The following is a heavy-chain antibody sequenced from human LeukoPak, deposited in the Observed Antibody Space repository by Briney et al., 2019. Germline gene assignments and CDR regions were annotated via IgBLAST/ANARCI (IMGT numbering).Heavy chain of an antibody. V-gene: IGHV4-59*08. D-gene: IGHD1-26*01. J-gene: IGHJ4*02. CDR2: IYYSGST. CDR3: ARLVLGARRYFDY. Sequence: SSETLSLTCAVSGGSISSYYWNWIRQPPGKGLEWIAYIYYSGSTNYNPSLKSRVTISVETSKNQFSLRLSSVTAADTAVYYCARLVLGARRYFDYWGQGTLVTVSS. CDR1: GGSISSYY.